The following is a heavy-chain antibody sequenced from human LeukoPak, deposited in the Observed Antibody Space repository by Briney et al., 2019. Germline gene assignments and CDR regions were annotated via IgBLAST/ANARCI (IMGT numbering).Heavy chain of an antibody. D-gene: IGHD2-2*01. CDR3: ARVVPAAADAFDI. CDR2: INAGNGNT. J-gene: IGHJ3*02. V-gene: IGHV1-3*01. CDR1: GYTFTSYA. Sequence: ASVKVSCKASGYTFTSYAMHWVRQAPGQRLEWMGWINAGNGNTKYSQKFQGRVTITRDTSASTAYMELSSLRSEDTAVYYCARVVPAAADAFDIWGQGTMVTVSS.